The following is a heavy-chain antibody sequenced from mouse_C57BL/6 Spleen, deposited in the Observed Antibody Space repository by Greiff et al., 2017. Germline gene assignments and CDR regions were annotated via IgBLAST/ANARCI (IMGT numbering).Heavy chain of an antibody. Sequence: VQLQQSGAELMKPGASVKLSCKATGYTFTGYWIEWVKQRPGHGLEWIGEILPGSGSTTYNEKFKGKATFTAYTSSNTASMQLSSLTTEDSAIYYCSRGGDGDWYFDVWGTGTTVTVSS. CDR1: GYTFTGYW. J-gene: IGHJ1*03. V-gene: IGHV1-9*01. CDR2: ILPGSGST. CDR3: SRGGDGDWYFDV.